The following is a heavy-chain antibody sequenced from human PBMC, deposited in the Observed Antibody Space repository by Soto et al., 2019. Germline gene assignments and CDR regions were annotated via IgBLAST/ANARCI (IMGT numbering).Heavy chain of an antibody. CDR3: ARTYRSSASCYGRYYFGMDV. Sequence: SETLSLTCTVSSGSVSSHSYYWSWIRQPPGKGLEWIGYIYYSGSTYYNPSLKSQVTISVDTSKNQFSLKLRSVTAADTAVYYCARTYRSSASCYGRYYFGMDVWGQGTTVTVSS. CDR2: IYYSGST. J-gene: IGHJ6*02. V-gene: IGHV4-61*01. D-gene: IGHD2-2*01. CDR1: SGSVSSHSYY.